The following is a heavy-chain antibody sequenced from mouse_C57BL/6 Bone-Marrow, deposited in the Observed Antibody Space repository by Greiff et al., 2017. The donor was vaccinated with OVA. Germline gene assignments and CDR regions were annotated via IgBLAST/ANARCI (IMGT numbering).Heavy chain of an antibody. Sequence: QVQLKESGAELVKPGASVKMSCKASGYTFTTYPIEWMKQNHGKSLEWIGNFHPYNDDTKYNEKFKGKATLTVEKSSSTVYLELSRLTSDDSAVYYCARGGDLFNWYFDVWGTGTTVTVSS. J-gene: IGHJ1*03. CDR2: FHPYNDDT. V-gene: IGHV1-47*01. CDR1: GYTFTTYP. CDR3: ARGGDLFNWYFDV. D-gene: IGHD1-1*01.